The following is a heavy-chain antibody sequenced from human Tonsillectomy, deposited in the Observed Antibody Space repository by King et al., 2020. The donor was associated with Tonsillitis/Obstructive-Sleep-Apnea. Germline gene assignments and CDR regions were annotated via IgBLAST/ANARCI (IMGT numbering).Heavy chain of an antibody. J-gene: IGHJ4*02. CDR2: IFSSDEK. Sequence: TLKESGPVLVKPTETLTLTCTVSGFSLSNARMGMSWIRQPPGKALEWLAHIFSSDEKSYSTSLKSRLTISKDTSKSQVVLTMTNVDPVDTATYYCARLVRNLLGGHSNDYWGQGTLVTVSS. CDR1: GFSLSNARMG. CDR3: ARLVRNLLGGHSNDY. V-gene: IGHV2-26*01. D-gene: IGHD3-10*01.